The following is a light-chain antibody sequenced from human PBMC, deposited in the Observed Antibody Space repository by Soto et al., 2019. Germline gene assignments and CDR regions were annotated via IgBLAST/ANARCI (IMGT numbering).Light chain of an antibody. V-gene: IGKV3-20*01. J-gene: IGKJ1*01. CDR3: QQYGSSPWT. Sequence: EIVLTQSPGTLSLSPGERATLSCRASQSVIRSYLGWYQQKPGQAPRLLIYGASSRATGIPDRFSGSGSGTDFTLTISRREPEDFAVYYCQQYGSSPWTFGQGTKVEIK. CDR1: QSVIRSY. CDR2: GAS.